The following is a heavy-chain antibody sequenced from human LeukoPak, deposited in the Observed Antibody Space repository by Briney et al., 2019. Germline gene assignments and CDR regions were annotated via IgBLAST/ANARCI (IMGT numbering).Heavy chain of an antibody. Sequence: GGSLRLSRAVSGFTFRSYAMSWVRQAPGKGLEWVSAINGGGDITSYADSVKGRFTISRDNSKNTLYLQMNSLRGEDTAIYYCAKAGGDSISHFDYWGQGTLVTVSS. D-gene: IGHD3-16*01. CDR2: INGGGDIT. V-gene: IGHV3-23*01. CDR3: AKAGGDSISHFDY. CDR1: GFTFRSYA. J-gene: IGHJ4*02.